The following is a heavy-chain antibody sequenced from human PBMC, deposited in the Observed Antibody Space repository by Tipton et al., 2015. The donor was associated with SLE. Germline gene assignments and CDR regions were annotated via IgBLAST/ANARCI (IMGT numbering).Heavy chain of an antibody. V-gene: IGHV4-61*01. D-gene: IGHD5-12*01. CDR3: ARYARGYSGYEGFDY. CDR2: IYYSGST. J-gene: IGHJ4*02. Sequence: TLSLTCAVSGGSISSSYYWSWIRQPPGKGLEWIGYIYYSGSTNYNPSLKSRVTISVDTSKNQFSLKLSSVTAADTAVYYCARYARGYSGYEGFDYWGQGTLVTVSS. CDR1: GGSISSSYY.